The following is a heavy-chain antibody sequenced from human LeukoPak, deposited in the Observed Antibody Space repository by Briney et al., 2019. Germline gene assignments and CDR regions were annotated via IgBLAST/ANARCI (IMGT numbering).Heavy chain of an antibody. J-gene: IGHJ4*02. CDR3: ARLNYYDSASFYS. D-gene: IGHD3-10*01. V-gene: IGHV1-8*01. Sequence: ASVKVSRKASGYTFLSYDIKWVRAATGPGLGGRGWRNPNSGNTWYAQKFQGRVTMTRNTPISTAYMELSSLRSEDTAVYYCARLNYYDSASFYSWGQGTLVTVSS. CDR1: GYTFLSYD. CDR2: RNPNSGNT.